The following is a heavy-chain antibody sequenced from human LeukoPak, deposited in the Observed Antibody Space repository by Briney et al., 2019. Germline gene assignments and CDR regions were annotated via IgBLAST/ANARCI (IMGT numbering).Heavy chain of an antibody. CDR2: ISYSGST. CDR1: GGSISSNTYY. Sequence: SETLSLTCTVSGGSISSNTYYWGWIRQPPGKGLEWIGSISYSGSTYYNPSLKSRVTTSVDTSKNQFSLKLSSVTAADTAVYYCARPLVGGTTFPDDWGQGTLVTVSS. CDR3: ARPLVGGTTFPDD. D-gene: IGHD1-26*01. V-gene: IGHV4-39*01. J-gene: IGHJ4*02.